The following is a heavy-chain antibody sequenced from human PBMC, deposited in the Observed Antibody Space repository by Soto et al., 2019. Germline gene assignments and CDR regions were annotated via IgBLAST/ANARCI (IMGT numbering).Heavy chain of an antibody. CDR3: ASGLLEYTSSIVYDY. CDR1: GDSMRSYY. V-gene: IGHV4-59*12. J-gene: IGHJ4*02. D-gene: IGHD1-26*01. CDR2: MYYSGNT. Sequence: QVQLQESGPGLVKPSETLSLTCNVSGDSMRSYYWSWIRQPPGKGLEWIGYMYYSGNTNYNPSLASRVTFSVDTSRNQFSLKLSSVTGADTAVYFCASGLLEYTSSIVYDYWGQGTLVTVSS.